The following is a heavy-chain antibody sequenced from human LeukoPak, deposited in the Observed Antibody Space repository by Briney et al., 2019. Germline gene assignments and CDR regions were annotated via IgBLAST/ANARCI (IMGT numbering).Heavy chain of an antibody. J-gene: IGHJ4*02. Sequence: SETLSLTCAVYGGSFRGYYWSWIRERPGKGREWMGEINHSGRTIYNPSLQRRVTISVDTSKNQFSLKLSSVTAAKTAVYYCATGGDNVDIVASRRSLSYFDYWGQGTLVTVSS. CDR2: INHSGRT. CDR1: GGSFRGYY. CDR3: ATGGDNVDIVASRRSLSYFDY. V-gene: IGHV4-34*01. D-gene: IGHD5-12*01.